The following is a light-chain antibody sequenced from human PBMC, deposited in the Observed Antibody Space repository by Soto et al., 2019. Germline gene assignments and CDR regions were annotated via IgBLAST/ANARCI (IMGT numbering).Light chain of an antibody. Sequence: QSALTQPASVSGSPGQSITISCTGTSSDIGAFTFVSWYQQHPGKFPKLMIFDVNRRPSGVSDRFSGSKSGNTASLTISGIQAEDEGDYYCSSYTSSSTHVFGSGTKLTVL. J-gene: IGLJ1*01. CDR2: DVN. V-gene: IGLV2-14*03. CDR3: SSYTSSSTHV. CDR1: SSDIGAFTF.